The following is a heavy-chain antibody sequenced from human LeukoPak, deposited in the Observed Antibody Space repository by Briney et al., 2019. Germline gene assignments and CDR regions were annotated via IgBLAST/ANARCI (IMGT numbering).Heavy chain of an antibody. D-gene: IGHD3-22*01. Sequence: GGSLRLSCAASGFTFSTYSMNWVRQAPGKGLEWVSYISSRSGTIHYADSVKGRFTISRDNAKNSMYLQMNSLRDEDTAVYYCARDYDTTGRAFDTWGQGTMVTVSS. V-gene: IGHV3-48*02. CDR2: ISSRSGTI. CDR1: GFTFSTYS. CDR3: ARDYDTTGRAFDT. J-gene: IGHJ3*02.